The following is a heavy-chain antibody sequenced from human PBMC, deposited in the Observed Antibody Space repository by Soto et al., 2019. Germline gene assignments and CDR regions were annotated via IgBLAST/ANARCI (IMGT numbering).Heavy chain of an antibody. J-gene: IGHJ5*02. V-gene: IGHV4-4*02. CDR3: ARVYSGFSISP. CDR2: IDHSRTT. D-gene: IGHD2-15*01. Sequence: QMQLQESGPGLVKPSGTLSLTCAVSGGSISSDNWWTWVRQPPGKGLEWIGEIDHSRTTNYNPSLKSRVTRSVDKSKNQFSLKVNSVTAADTAVYYCARVYSGFSISPWGQGTLVTVSS. CDR1: GGSISSDNW.